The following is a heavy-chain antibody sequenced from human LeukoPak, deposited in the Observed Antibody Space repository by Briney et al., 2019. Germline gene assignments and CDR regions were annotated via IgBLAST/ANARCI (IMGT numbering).Heavy chain of an antibody. J-gene: IGHJ3*02. CDR1: GFTFSSYA. CDR3: AKDSVVYYDSSGYHQNDAFDI. V-gene: IGHV3-23*01. CDR2: ISGSGGST. D-gene: IGHD3-22*01. Sequence: GGSLRLSCAASGFTFSSYAMSWVRQAPVKGLEWVSAISGSGGSTYYADSVKGRFTISRDNSKNTLYLQMNSLRAEDTAVYYCAKDSVVYYDSSGYHQNDAFDIWGQGTMVTVSS.